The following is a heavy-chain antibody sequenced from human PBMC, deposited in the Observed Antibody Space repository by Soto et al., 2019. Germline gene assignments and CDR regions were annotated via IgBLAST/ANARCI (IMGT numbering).Heavy chain of an antibody. Sequence: QVQLVQSGAEVKKPGSSVKVSCKASGGTFSSYAISWVRQAPGQGLEWMGGIIPIFGTANYAQKFQGRVTITEDESTSTAYMELSSMRSEDTAVYYCALAIFRVVSIPDPENDYWGQGTLVTVSS. CDR2: IIPIFGTA. D-gene: IGHD3-3*01. CDR1: GGTFSSYA. V-gene: IGHV1-69*01. CDR3: ALAIFRVVSIPDPENDY. J-gene: IGHJ4*02.